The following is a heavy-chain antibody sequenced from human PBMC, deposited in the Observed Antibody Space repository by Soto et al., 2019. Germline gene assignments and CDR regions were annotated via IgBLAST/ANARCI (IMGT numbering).Heavy chain of an antibody. V-gene: IGHV3-7*05. CDR3: ARVAHAQLEPYVFDY. J-gene: IGHJ4*02. CDR1: GFTFSNYW. D-gene: IGHD1-1*01. CDR2: IKKDGSEK. Sequence: GGSLRLSCAASGFTFSNYWMSWVRQAPGKGLEWVANIKKDGSEKYYVDSVKGRFTISRDNAENSLYLQMNSLRAEDTALYHCARVAHAQLEPYVFDYWGQGTLVTVSS.